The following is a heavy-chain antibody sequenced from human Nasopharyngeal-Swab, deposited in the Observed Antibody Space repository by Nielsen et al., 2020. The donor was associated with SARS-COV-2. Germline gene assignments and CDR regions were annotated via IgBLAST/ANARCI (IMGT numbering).Heavy chain of an antibody. CDR3: ARIPPLDYYFDY. J-gene: IGHJ4*02. V-gene: IGHV2-70*01. Sequence: WIRQPPGKALEWLALIDWDDDKYYSTSLKTRLTISKDTSKNQVVLTVTNMDPVDTATYYCARIPPLDYYFDYWGQGTLVTVSS. CDR2: IDWDDDK. D-gene: IGHD3/OR15-3a*01.